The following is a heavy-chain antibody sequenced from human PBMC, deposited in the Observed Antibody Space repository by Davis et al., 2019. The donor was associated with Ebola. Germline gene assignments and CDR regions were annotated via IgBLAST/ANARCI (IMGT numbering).Heavy chain of an antibody. V-gene: IGHV3-23*01. CDR3: AKSPREDYYYDSSGYYAKTDNYFDY. Sequence: GESLKISCAASGFTVSSNYMSWVRQAPGKGLEWVSAISGSGGSTYYADSVKGRFTISRDNSKNTLYLQMNSLRAEDTAVYYCAKSPREDYYYDSSGYYAKTDNYFDYWGQGTLVTVSS. J-gene: IGHJ4*02. CDR1: GFTVSSNY. D-gene: IGHD3-22*01. CDR2: ISGSGGST.